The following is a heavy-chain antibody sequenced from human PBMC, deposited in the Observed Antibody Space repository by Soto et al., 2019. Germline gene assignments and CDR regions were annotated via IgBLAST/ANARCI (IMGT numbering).Heavy chain of an antibody. D-gene: IGHD5-18*01. Sequence: QITLKESGPTLVKPTQTLTLTCTFSGFSLNTRGVGVGWIRQPPGKALEWLALIYWDDDEGYSPSLRSRLTITKDTSKKQVVLTMTNIDPVDSATYYCAHRPRGYSYHFDYWGQGTLVTVSS. CDR3: AHRPRGYSYHFDY. V-gene: IGHV2-5*02. CDR2: IYWDDDE. CDR1: GFSLNTRGVG. J-gene: IGHJ4*02.